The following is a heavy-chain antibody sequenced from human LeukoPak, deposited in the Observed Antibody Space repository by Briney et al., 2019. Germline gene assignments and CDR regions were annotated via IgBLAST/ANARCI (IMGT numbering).Heavy chain of an antibody. D-gene: IGHD1-26*01. Sequence: SETLSLTCAVYGGSFSGYYWSWIRQPPGKGLEWIGEINHSGSTNYNPSLKSRVTISVDTSKNQFSLKLSSVTAADTAVYYCARVPTGSYHFEYWGQGTLVTVSS. CDR1: GGSFSGYY. V-gene: IGHV4-34*01. J-gene: IGHJ4*02. CDR3: ARVPTGSYHFEY. CDR2: INHSGST.